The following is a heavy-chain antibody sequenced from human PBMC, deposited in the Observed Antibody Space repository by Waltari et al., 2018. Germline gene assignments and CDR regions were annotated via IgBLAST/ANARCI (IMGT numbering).Heavy chain of an antibody. CDR1: GLTFRNFA. V-gene: IGHV3-30*02. Sequence: QVQLTESGGGVVQPGGSLRLPRVVSGLTFRNFALPWVRQTPARGLEWVAFIRFDGTTAYYADSVTGRFTVSRDNSENRGYLQMNSLRPEDTGVYHCVKDGDYNLPAYDAFDIWGPGTMVSVSS. CDR3: VKDGDYNLPAYDAFDI. CDR2: IRFDGTTA. D-gene: IGHD4-17*01. J-gene: IGHJ3*02.